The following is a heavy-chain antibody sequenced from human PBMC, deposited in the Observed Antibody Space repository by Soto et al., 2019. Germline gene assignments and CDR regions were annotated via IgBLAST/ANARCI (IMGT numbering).Heavy chain of an antibody. CDR1: GFTFSSYS. Sequence: EVQLVESGGGLVQPGGSLRLSCAASGFTFSSYSMNWVRQAPGKGLEWVSYISSSSSTIYYADSVKGRFTISRDNAKNSLYLQMYSLRAEDTAVYYCARDLTIFGVVNSFDYWGQGTLVTVSS. CDR2: ISSSSSTI. J-gene: IGHJ4*02. V-gene: IGHV3-48*01. CDR3: ARDLTIFGVVNSFDY. D-gene: IGHD3-3*01.